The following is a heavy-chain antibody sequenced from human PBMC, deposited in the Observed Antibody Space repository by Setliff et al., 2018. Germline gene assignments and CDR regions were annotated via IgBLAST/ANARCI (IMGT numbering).Heavy chain of an antibody. CDR2: INSGGSKV. Sequence: GGSLRLSCAASGFTFRSYEMNWVRQTPGKGLEWVSYINSGGSKVYYADSVKGRFTISRDNAKNSLFLQMNSVRAEDTAVYYCARSINGYQQRYDFWGQGALVTVSS. V-gene: IGHV3-48*03. D-gene: IGHD3-16*01. CDR1: GFTFRSYE. CDR3: ARSINGYQQRYDF. J-gene: IGHJ4*02.